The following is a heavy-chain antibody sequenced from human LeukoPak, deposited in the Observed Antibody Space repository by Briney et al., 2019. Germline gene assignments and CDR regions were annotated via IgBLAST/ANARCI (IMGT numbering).Heavy chain of an antibody. CDR3: ATSQSSVAGIIGD. CDR2: ISGSGSNK. CDR1: GFTFDDYG. D-gene: IGHD6-19*01. V-gene: IGHV3-11*04. J-gene: IGHJ4*02. Sequence: PGGSLRLSCAASGFTFDDYGMSWVRQAPGKGLEWVSYISGSGSNKYYADSVKGRFTISRDNAKNSLYLQMNSLRVEDTAVYYCATSQSSVAGIIGDWGQGTLVTVSS.